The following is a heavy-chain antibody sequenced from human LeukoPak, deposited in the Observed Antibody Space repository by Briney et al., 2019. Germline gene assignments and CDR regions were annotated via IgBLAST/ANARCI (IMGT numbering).Heavy chain of an antibody. CDR3: ARSFYYYGSGSYWTY. D-gene: IGHD3-10*01. Sequence: GGSLRLSCAASGFTFSSYWMSWVRQAPGKGLEWVANIKQDGSEKYYVDSVKGRFTISRDNAKNSLYLQMNSLRVEDTAVYYCARSFYYYGSGSYWTYWGQGTLVTVSS. J-gene: IGHJ4*02. CDR1: GFTFSSYW. V-gene: IGHV3-7*01. CDR2: IKQDGSEK.